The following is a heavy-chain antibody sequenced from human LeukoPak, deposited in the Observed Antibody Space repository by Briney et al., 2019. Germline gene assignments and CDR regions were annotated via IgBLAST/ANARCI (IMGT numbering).Heavy chain of an antibody. CDR3: AKGITIFGVAYFDY. CDR1: GFTFSSYA. D-gene: IGHD3-3*01. Sequence: GGSLRLSCVASGFTFSSYAMSWVRQAPGNGLEWVSAISGSGGSTYYADSVKGRFTISRDNSKNTLYLQMNSLRAEDTAVYYCAKGITIFGVAYFDYWGQGTLVTVSS. V-gene: IGHV3-23*01. J-gene: IGHJ4*02. CDR2: ISGSGGST.